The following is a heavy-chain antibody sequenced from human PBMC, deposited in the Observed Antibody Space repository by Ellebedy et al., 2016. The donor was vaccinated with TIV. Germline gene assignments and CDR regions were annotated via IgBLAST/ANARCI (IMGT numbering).Heavy chain of an antibody. D-gene: IGHD4-17*01. Sequence: GESLKISCAASGFTFSSYAMSWVRQAPGKGLEWVSTISNTGSRTYYADSVEGRFIISRDNSKKTLYLQMNSLRAEDTAVYYCARVARLNTYAGYWGQGTLVTVSS. CDR3: ARVARLNTYAGY. J-gene: IGHJ4*02. CDR2: ISNTGSRT. V-gene: IGHV3-23*01. CDR1: GFTFSSYA.